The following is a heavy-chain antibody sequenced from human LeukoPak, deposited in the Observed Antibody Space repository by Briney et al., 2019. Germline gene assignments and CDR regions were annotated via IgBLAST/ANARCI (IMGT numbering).Heavy chain of an antibody. CDR1: GFTFSDHY. CDR2: SRSKANSYST. D-gene: IGHD4-23*01. Sequence: PGGSLRLSCAASGFTFSDHYMDWVRQAPGKGLEWVGRSRSKANSYSTEYAASVKGRFTISRDDSKNSLYLQMNSLKTEDTAVYCCAKGGLNGGKKGENWGQGTLVTVSS. CDR3: AKGGLNGGKKGEN. J-gene: IGHJ4*02. V-gene: IGHV3-72*01.